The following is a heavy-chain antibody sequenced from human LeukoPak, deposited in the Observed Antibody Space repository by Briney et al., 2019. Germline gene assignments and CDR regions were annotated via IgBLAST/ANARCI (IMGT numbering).Heavy chain of an antibody. Sequence: SETLSLTCAVYGGSFSGYYWSWIRQPPGKGLEWIGEINHSGSTYYNPSLKSRVTISVDRSKNQFSLKLSSVTAADTAVYYCARARLVRGVITQPNWFDPWGQGTLVTVSS. V-gene: IGHV4-34*01. CDR2: INHSGST. J-gene: IGHJ5*02. CDR3: ARARLVRGVITQPNWFDP. D-gene: IGHD3-10*01. CDR1: GGSFSGYY.